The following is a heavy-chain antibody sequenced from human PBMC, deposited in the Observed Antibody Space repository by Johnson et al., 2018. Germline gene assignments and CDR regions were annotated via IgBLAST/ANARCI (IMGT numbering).Heavy chain of an antibody. V-gene: IGHV4-34*01. D-gene: IGHD3-22*01. CDR3: ARVGMRWLSH. CDR2: INHSGRT. CDR1: GGSFSGYY. J-gene: IGHJ4*02. Sequence: QVQLQQGGAGLLKPSEPLSLTCAVYGGSFSGYYWSWIRQPPGKGLEWIGEINHSGRTNYNPSLKSRVTISVDTSKNQFSLKLSSVTAADTAVYYCARVGMRWLSHWGQGTLVTVSS.